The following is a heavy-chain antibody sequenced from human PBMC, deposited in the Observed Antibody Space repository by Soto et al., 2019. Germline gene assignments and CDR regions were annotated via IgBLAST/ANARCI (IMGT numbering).Heavy chain of an antibody. CDR3: AKKTRYTSGKPPNFDY. V-gene: IGHV3-23*01. D-gene: IGHD6-19*01. CDR2: ISGGSGTST. J-gene: IGHJ4*02. Sequence: GGSLRLSCAASGFTFTSYGLSWVRQAPGKGLEWVSSISGGSGTSTYYADSVRGRFTISRDNSKNTLFLQLNSLRPEDTALYYCAKKTRYTSGKPPNFDYWGQGTLVTVSS. CDR1: GFTFTSYG.